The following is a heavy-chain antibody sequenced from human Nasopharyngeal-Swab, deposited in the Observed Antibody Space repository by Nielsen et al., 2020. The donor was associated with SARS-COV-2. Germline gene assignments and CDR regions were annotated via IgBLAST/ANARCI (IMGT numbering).Heavy chain of an antibody. CDR2: ISSSGSYI. V-gene: IGHV3-21*01. Sequence: VRQAPGKGLEWVSSISSSGSYIYYADSVKGRFTISRDNAKNSLYLQMNSLRAEDTAVYYCARVAGLIAAAGDYWGQGTLVTVSS. D-gene: IGHD6-13*01. CDR3: ARVAGLIAAAGDY. J-gene: IGHJ4*02.